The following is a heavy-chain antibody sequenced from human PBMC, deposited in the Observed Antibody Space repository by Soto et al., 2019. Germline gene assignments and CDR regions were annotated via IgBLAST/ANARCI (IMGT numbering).Heavy chain of an antibody. CDR2: INPSGGST. J-gene: IGHJ6*02. V-gene: IGHV1-46*01. Sequence: ASVKVSCKASGYTFSNYGIHWVRQAPGQGLEWMGIINPSGGSTSYAQKFQGRVTMTRDTSTSTVYMELSSLRSEDTAVYYCARVLEPPYYYGMDVWGQGTTVTVSS. CDR3: ARVLEPPYYYGMDV. CDR1: GYTFSNYG.